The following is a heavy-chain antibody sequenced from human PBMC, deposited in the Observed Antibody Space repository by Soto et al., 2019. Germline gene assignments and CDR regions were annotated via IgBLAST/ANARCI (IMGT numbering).Heavy chain of an antibody. J-gene: IGHJ3*01. D-gene: IGHD4-17*01. CDR2: ILSDGSKQ. CDR1: GFTFSNYG. CDR3: VGDDDGGPNALDL. V-gene: IGHV3-33*01. Sequence: QVQVVESGGGVVQPGRSLRLSCAATGFTFSNYGMHWVRQAPGKGLDWVAVILSDGSKQWYADSVKGRFTISRDNSKNTLYLQMDRLRVEDTAVYYCVGDDDGGPNALDLWGQGTMVTVSS.